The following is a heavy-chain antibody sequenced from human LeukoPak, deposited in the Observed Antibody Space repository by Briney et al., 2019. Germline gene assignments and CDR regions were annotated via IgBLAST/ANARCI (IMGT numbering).Heavy chain of an antibody. CDR3: ARGGNFDWLSD. V-gene: IGHV4-34*01. D-gene: IGHD3-9*01. CDR2: INHSRST. Sequence: SETLSLTCAVYGGSFSANYWNWIRQPPGKGLEWIGEINHSRSTKYNPSLKSRVTISVYTSENQFSLKLSSVTAADTAVYYCARGGNFDWLSDWGQGTLVTVSS. J-gene: IGHJ4*02. CDR1: GGSFSANY.